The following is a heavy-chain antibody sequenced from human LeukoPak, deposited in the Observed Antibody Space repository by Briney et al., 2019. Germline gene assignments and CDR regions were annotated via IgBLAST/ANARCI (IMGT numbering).Heavy chain of an antibody. Sequence: SETLSLTCLVSGGSISGSHWSWIRQPPGKGLEGIGYIHYTGSTDYNPSLRSRVTLSIDMSKNQFSLRLSSVTAADTAVYYCARTGGDCSSGLCYYAMDVWGQGTTVTVS. V-gene: IGHV4-59*01. D-gene: IGHD2-21*02. J-gene: IGHJ6*02. CDR2: IHYTGST. CDR3: ARTGGDCSSGLCYYAMDV. CDR1: GGSISGSH.